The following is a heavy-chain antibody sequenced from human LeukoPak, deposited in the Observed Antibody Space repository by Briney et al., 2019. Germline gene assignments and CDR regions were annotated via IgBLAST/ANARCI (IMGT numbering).Heavy chain of an antibody. Sequence: SETLSLTCTVSGGSISSSSYYWGWIRQPPGKGLERVGRIYYSGSTYYNPSLKSRVTISVDTSENQFSLKLSSVTAADTAVYYCAREGSDYYYMDVWGKGTTVTVSS. CDR2: IYYSGST. CDR3: AREGSDYYYMDV. J-gene: IGHJ6*03. CDR1: GGSISSSSYY. V-gene: IGHV4-39*07.